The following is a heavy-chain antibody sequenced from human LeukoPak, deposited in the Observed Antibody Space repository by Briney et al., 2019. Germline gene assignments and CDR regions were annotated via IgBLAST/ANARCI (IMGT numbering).Heavy chain of an antibody. CDR2: ISYDGSNQ. J-gene: IGHJ4*02. CDR1: GFTFSSYA. D-gene: IGHD6-19*01. Sequence: GRSLRLSCAASGFTFSSYAMHWVRQAPGKGLEWVALISYDGSNQNYADSVKGRFTISRDNPKNTLYLQVNSLRAEDTAAYYCARANRPFHSSGWYKDYWGQGTLVTVSS. CDR3: ARANRPFHSSGWYKDY. V-gene: IGHV3-30*04.